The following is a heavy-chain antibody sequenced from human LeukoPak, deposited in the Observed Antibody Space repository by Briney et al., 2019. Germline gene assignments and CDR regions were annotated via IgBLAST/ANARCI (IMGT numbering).Heavy chain of an antibody. CDR2: IESKTDGGTT. CDR3: TTYGSGRKFDY. J-gene: IGHJ4*02. Sequence: PGGSLRLSCAASGFTFSDHYMDWVRQTPGKGLEWVGRIESKTDGGTTDYAALVKGRFTISRDDSTNTLYLQMNSLKSEDTAVYYCTTYGSGRKFDYWGQGILVTVSS. D-gene: IGHD3-10*01. CDR1: GFTFSDHY. V-gene: IGHV3-15*04.